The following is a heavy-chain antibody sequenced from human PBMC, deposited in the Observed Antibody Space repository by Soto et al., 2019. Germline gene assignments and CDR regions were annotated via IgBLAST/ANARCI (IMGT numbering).Heavy chain of an antibody. Sequence: EVQLVESGGGLVQPGGSLRLSCAASEFTFSGRSVHWVRQAPGKGLVWVSGIDKVGTDSTYADSVKGRFTSSRDNAKNAVYPQMNSLRVEDTAVYYCARGWFGPDVWGKGTTVTVSS. V-gene: IGHV3-74*01. CDR2: IDKVGTDS. J-gene: IGHJ6*03. D-gene: IGHD3-10*01. CDR3: ARGWFGPDV. CDR1: EFTFSGRS.